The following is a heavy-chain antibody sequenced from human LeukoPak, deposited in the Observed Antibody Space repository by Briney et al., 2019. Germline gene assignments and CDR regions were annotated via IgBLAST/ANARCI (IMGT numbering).Heavy chain of an antibody. J-gene: IGHJ5*02. CDR3: ARAPRSSSWASWFDP. V-gene: IGHV1-18*04. CDR1: GYTFTSYG. D-gene: IGHD6-13*01. CDR2: ISAYNGNT. Sequence: GASVKVSCKASGYTFTSYGISWVRQAPGQGLEWMGWISAYNGNTNYAQKLQGRVTMTTDTSTSTAYMELRSLRSDDTAVYYCARAPRSSSWASWFDPGGQGTLVTVYS.